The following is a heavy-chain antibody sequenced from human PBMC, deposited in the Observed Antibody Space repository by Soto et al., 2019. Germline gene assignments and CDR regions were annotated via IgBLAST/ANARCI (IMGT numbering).Heavy chain of an antibody. CDR1: GYSFTSYA. D-gene: IGHD3-22*01. CDR3: ARAAYYYESSGYYPGDY. CDR2: INAGNSNT. Sequence: ASVKVSCKASGYSFTSYAIHWMRQAPGQRLEWMGRINAGNSNTKVPQKFQGRVTFTRDTSASTVYMEVSSLRSEDTVVYYCARAAYYYESSGYYPGDYWGQGTLVTVSS. V-gene: IGHV1-3*01. J-gene: IGHJ4*02.